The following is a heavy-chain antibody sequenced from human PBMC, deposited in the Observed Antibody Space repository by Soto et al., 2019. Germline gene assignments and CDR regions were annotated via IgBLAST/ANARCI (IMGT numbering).Heavy chain of an antibody. CDR1: GFTFSSYA. Sequence: GGSLRLSCAASGFTFSSYAMSWVRQAPGKGLEWVSAISGSGGSTYYADSVKGRFTISRDNSKNTLYLQMNSLRAEDTAVYYCAKVWDIVVVPAALGGAFDIWGQGTMVTV. J-gene: IGHJ3*02. D-gene: IGHD2-2*01. CDR2: ISGSGGST. CDR3: AKVWDIVVVPAALGGAFDI. V-gene: IGHV3-23*01.